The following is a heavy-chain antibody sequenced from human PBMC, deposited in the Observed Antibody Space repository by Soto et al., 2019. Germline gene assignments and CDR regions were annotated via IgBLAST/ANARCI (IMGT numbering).Heavy chain of an antibody. D-gene: IGHD4-4*01. V-gene: IGHV3-30*18. CDR2: ISYDGSNK. Sequence: GGSLRLSCAASGFTFSSYGMHWVRQAPGKGLEWVAVISYDGSNKYYADSVKGRFTISRDNSKNTLYLQMNSLGAEDTAVYYCANTPPPVTTYQNPDYYYYYGMDVWGQGTTVTVSS. CDR3: ANTPPPVTTYQNPDYYYYYGMDV. CDR1: GFTFSSYG. J-gene: IGHJ6*02.